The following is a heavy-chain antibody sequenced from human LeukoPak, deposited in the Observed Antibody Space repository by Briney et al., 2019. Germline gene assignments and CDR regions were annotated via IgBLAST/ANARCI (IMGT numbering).Heavy chain of an antibody. CDR2: VYYNGKT. V-gene: IGHV4-59*01. CDR1: GGSISRYY. J-gene: IGHJ5*02. CDR3: ARDRAIGYSHPYNYFDP. Sequence: PSETLSLTCTVSGGSISRYYWNWIRQSPGKALEWIGNVYYNGKTKYNPSLRSRVTISLDTSKNQFSLNMNYVTAADTAVYYCARDRAIGYSHPYNYFDPWGQGTLVTVSS. D-gene: IGHD2-15*01.